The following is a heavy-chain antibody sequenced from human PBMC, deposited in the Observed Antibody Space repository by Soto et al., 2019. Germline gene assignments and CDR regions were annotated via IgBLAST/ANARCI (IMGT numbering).Heavy chain of an antibody. D-gene: IGHD1-26*01. CDR1: GFTFSSYA. CDR3: ARDGQYSGSYYASFDY. V-gene: IGHV3-30-3*01. J-gene: IGHJ4*02. CDR2: ISYDGSNK. Sequence: GGSLRLSCAASGFTFSSYAMHWFRQAPGKGLEWVAVISYDGSNKYYADSVKGRFTISRDNSKNTLYLQMNSLRAEDTAVYYCARDGQYSGSYYASFDYWGQGTLVTVSS.